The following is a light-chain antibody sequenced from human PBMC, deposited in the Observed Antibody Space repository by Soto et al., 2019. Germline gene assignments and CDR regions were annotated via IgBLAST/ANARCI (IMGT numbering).Light chain of an antibody. CDR1: SNDVGGYNY. Sequence: QSVLTQPPSASGSPGQSVTSSCTGTSNDVGGYNYVSWYQQHPGKAPKLMIYEVNKRPSGVPDRFSGSKSGNTASLTVSGLQAEDEADYYCSSFAVSNSFVFGTGTKDTVL. J-gene: IGLJ1*01. CDR2: EVN. V-gene: IGLV2-8*01. CDR3: SSFAVSNSFV.